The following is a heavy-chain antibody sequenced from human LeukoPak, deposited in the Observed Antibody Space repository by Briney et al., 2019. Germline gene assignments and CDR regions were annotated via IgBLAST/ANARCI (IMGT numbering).Heavy chain of an antibody. Sequence: GASVKVSCKASGFTLTSSAMQWVRQARGQRLEWIGWIVVGSGNTNYAQKFQERVTITRDMSTSTAYMELSSLRSEDTAVYYCAAVLGYCSSTSCPYYYMDVWGKGTTVTVSS. CDR1: GFTLTSSA. CDR3: AAVLGYCSSTSCPYYYMDV. D-gene: IGHD2-2*01. V-gene: IGHV1-58*02. CDR2: IVVGSGNT. J-gene: IGHJ6*03.